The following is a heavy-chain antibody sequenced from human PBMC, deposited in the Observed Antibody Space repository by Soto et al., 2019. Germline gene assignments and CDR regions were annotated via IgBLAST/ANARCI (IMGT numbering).Heavy chain of an antibody. D-gene: IGHD2-15*01. CDR1: GGTFSSYA. CDR3: ARDCSGGSCYSRYYYGMDV. Sequence: RASVKVSCKASGGTFSSYAISWVRQAPGQGLEWMGGIIPIFGTANYAQKFQGRVTITADKSTSTAYMELSSLRSEDTAVYYCARDCSGGSCYSRYYYGMDVWGQGTTVTVSS. V-gene: IGHV1-69*06. J-gene: IGHJ6*02. CDR2: IIPIFGTA.